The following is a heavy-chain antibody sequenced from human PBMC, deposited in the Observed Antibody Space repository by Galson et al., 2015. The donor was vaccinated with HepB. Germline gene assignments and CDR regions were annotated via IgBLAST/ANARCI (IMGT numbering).Heavy chain of an antibody. CDR3: ARDPLSYGSGRYGMDV. CDR2: INPNSGGT. CDR1: GYTFTGYY. Sequence: SVKVSCKASGYTFTGYYMHWVRQAPGQGLEWMGWINPNSGGTNYAQKFQGRVTMTRDTSISTAYMELSRLRSDDTAVYYCARDPLSYGSGRYGMDVWGQGTTVTVSS. D-gene: IGHD3-10*01. V-gene: IGHV1-2*02. J-gene: IGHJ6*02.